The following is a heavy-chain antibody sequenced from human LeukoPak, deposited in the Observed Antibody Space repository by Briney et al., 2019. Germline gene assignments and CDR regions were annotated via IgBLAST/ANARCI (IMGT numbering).Heavy chain of an antibody. CDR2: VYYTGSA. D-gene: IGHD2-2*01. CDR1: GGSISSYY. V-gene: IGHV4-59*01. J-gene: IGHJ4*02. CDR3: ARYYCSSSCLHFDY. Sequence: PSETLSLTCTVPGGSISSYYWSWIRQPPGKGLEWIGYVYYTGSANYSPSLTSRVTISADTSKNQFSLRLTSVTAADTAVYYCARYYCSSSCLHFDYWGQGTLVTVSS.